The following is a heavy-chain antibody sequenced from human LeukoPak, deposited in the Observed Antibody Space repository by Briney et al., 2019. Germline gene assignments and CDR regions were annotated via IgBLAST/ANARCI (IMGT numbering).Heavy chain of an antibody. Sequence: SETLSLTCAVYGGSFSGYYWSWIRQPAGKGLEWIGRIYTSGSTNYNPSLKSRVTISVDTSKNQFSLKLSSVTAADAAVYYCAREQFTYYYDSMDWGQGTLVTVSS. J-gene: IGHJ4*02. CDR1: GGSFSGYY. CDR3: AREQFTYYYDSMD. D-gene: IGHD3-22*01. CDR2: IYTSGST. V-gene: IGHV4-4*07.